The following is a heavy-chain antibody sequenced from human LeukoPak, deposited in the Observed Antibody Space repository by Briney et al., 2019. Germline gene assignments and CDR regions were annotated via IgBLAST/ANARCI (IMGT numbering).Heavy chain of an antibody. V-gene: IGHV1-2*02. CDR3: ARGGRFLEWLLTFDFRDFDY. CDR2: INPNSGGT. CDR1: GYTFTGYY. J-gene: IGHJ4*02. D-gene: IGHD3-3*01. Sequence: ASVKVSCKASGYTFTGYYMHWVRQAPGQGLEWMGWINPNSGGTNYAQKFQGRVTMTRDTSISTAYMELSRLRSDDTAVYYCARGGRFLEWLLTFDFRDFDYWGQGTLVTVSS.